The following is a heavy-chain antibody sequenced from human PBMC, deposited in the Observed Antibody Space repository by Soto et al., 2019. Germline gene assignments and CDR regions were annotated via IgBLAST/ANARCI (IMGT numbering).Heavy chain of an antibody. Sequence: QVQLVESGGGVVQPGRSLRLSCAASGFTFSSYGMHWVRQAPGKGLEWVAVISYDGSNKYYADSVKGRFTISRDNSKNTLYLQMNSLRAEDTAVYYCAFGSSWTFDYWGQGTLVTVSS. CDR3: AFGSSWTFDY. CDR2: ISYDGSNK. J-gene: IGHJ4*02. D-gene: IGHD6-13*01. V-gene: IGHV3-30*03. CDR1: GFTFSSYG.